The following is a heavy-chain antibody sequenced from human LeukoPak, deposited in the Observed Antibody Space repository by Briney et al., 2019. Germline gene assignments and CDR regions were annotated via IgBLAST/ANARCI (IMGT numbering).Heavy chain of an antibody. V-gene: IGHV4-39*07. CDR2: IYYSGST. Sequence: SETLSLTCTVSGGSISSSSYYWGWIRQPPGKGLEWIGSIYYSGSTYYNPSLKSRVTISADTSNNQFSLRVSSVTAADTAVYYCARDDCSRSSCYLGIDYWGQGTLVTVSS. D-gene: IGHD2-2*01. CDR1: GGSISSSSYY. J-gene: IGHJ4*02. CDR3: ARDDCSRSSCYLGIDY.